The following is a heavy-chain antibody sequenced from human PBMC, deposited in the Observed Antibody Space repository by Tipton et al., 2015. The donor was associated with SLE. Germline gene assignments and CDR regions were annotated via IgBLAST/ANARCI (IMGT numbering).Heavy chain of an antibody. CDR3: ARDGRGDDSFDI. V-gene: IGHV4-39*07. J-gene: IGHJ3*02. Sequence: LRLSCTVSGGSISSSTDYWGWIRQPPGKGLEWIGSIYYSGSTYYNPSLKSRVTISVDTSKNQFSLKLSSVTAADTAVYYCARDGRGDDSFDIWGQGTMVSVSS. CDR2: IYYSGST. CDR1: GGSISSSTDY.